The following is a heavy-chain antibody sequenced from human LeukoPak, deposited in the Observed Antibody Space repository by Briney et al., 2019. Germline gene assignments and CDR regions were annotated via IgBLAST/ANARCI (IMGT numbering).Heavy chain of an antibody. Sequence: GGSLRLSCAASGFTFSSYGMHWVRQAPGKGLEWVAVISYDGSNKYYADSVKGRFTISRDNSKNTLYLQMNSLRAEDTAVYYCAKGLKGAKAFDIWGQGTMVTVSS. D-gene: IGHD3-16*01. CDR2: ISYDGSNK. J-gene: IGHJ3*02. CDR3: AKGLKGAKAFDI. V-gene: IGHV3-30*18. CDR1: GFTFSSYG.